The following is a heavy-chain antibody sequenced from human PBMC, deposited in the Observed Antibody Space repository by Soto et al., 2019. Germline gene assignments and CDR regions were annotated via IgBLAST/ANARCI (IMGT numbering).Heavy chain of an antibody. J-gene: IGHJ6*02. V-gene: IGHV4-59*08. CDR2: VRSSGGT. D-gene: IGHD1-26*01. CDR1: GDSISGYN. Sequence: QVQLQESGPGLVKPSETLSLTCTVSGDSISGYNLAWIRQPPGKGLEWIGYVRSSGGTSYNPSLRSRVAISADTSTKQFSLRLSSVTAADTAVYYCVRQGIGVLHGLVDVWGQGTTVTVSS. CDR3: VRQGIGVLHGLVDV.